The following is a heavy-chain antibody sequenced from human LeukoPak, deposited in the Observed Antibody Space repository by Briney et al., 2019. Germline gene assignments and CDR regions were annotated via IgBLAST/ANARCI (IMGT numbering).Heavy chain of an antibody. CDR2: INPNSGGT. D-gene: IGHD3-22*01. CDR1: GYTFTGYY. CDR3: ARDDMGNYYDSSGYYPGYYGMDV. V-gene: IGHV1-2*02. Sequence: ASVTVSCKASGYTFTGYYMHWVRQAPGQGLEWMGWINPNSGGTNYAQKFQGRVTMTRDTSISTAYMELSRLRSDDTAVYYCARDDMGNYYDSSGYYPGYYGMDVWGQGTTVTVSS. J-gene: IGHJ6*02.